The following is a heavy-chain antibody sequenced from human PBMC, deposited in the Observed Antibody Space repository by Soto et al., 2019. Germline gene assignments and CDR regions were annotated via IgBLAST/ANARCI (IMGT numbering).Heavy chain of an antibody. CDR2: IKREIDGGTT. D-gene: IGHD3-22*01. V-gene: IGHV3-15*01. Sequence: EGKLVESGGDLVKPGGSLRLACAGSRFAFRDDLMSWVRQPRGKGLEWVGRIKREIDGGTTDYAAPVKGRFTISRDDSETTLYLQMNSLKTEDTDFYYCTTGLSNGYYNFDFWGQGTLVTVSS. J-gene: IGHJ4*02. CDR3: TTGLSNGYYNFDF. CDR1: RFAFRDDL.